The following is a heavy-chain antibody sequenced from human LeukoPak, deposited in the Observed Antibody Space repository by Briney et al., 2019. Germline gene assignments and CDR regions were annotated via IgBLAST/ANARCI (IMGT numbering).Heavy chain of an antibody. D-gene: IGHD2-21*02. V-gene: IGHV3-15*01. J-gene: IGHJ4*02. Sequence: PGGSLRLSCTASGFTFSKAWMSWVRQAPGKGLEWVGRLKSKIVGETTDYAAPVKGRCTISRDDSKNTLYLQMNSLKTEDTAVYYCTTGGEGDWGFDFWGRGTLVTVSS. CDR1: GFTFSKAW. CDR2: LKSKIVGETT. CDR3: TTGGEGDWGFDF.